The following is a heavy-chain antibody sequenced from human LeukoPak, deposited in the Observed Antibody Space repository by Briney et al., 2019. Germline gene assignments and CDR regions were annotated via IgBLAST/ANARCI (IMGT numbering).Heavy chain of an antibody. J-gene: IGHJ4*02. CDR1: GFTFSSYA. CDR2: ISYDGSNK. CDR3: ARPRREDLKLRFLEWLLPRY. D-gene: IGHD3-3*01. Sequence: GRSLRLSCAASGFTFSSYAMHWVRQAPGKGLEWVAVISYDGSNKYYADSVNGRFTISRDNSKNTLYLQMNSLRAEDTAVYYCARPRREDLKLRFLEWLLPRYWGQGTLVTVSS. V-gene: IGHV3-30-3*01.